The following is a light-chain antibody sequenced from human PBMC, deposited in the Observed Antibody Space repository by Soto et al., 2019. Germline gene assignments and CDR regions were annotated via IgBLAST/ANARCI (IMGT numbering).Light chain of an antibody. CDR3: VSYTSSTTYV. Sequence: QPALAQPASVSDSPGQSITISCTRTSXDVGGSNFVSWYQQHPGKPPKLIIYDVANRPSGVSNRFSGSKSGSTASLIISRLQTEDEADYYCVSYTSSTTYVFGTGTKVTVL. CDR1: SXDVGGSNF. V-gene: IGLV2-14*03. CDR2: DVA. J-gene: IGLJ1*01.